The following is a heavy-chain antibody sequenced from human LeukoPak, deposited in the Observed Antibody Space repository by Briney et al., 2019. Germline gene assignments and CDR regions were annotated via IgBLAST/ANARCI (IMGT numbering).Heavy chain of an antibody. V-gene: IGHV3-30*02. CDR1: AFLFSSHG. J-gene: IGHJ6*03. Sequence: GGPLRLPCAASAFLFSSHGMHWVRQAPGKGLEWVAYIQYDGSNKQYAHSVKSRFSISRDSSKNVLYLQMSSLRAEDTAVYYCAKDRCSNGIGCYYSYMDLWGKGTTVTISS. CDR3: AKDRCSNGIGCYYSYMDL. CDR2: IQYDGSNK. D-gene: IGHD2-8*01.